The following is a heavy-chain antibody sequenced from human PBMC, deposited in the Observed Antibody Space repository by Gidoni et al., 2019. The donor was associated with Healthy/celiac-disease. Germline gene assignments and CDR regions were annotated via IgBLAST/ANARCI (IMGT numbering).Heavy chain of an antibody. V-gene: IGHV1-69*01. CDR3: ARVLNWNQSPYYYYYGMDV. Sequence: QVQLVQSGAEVKKPGSSVKVSCKASGGTFSSYAISWVRQAPGQGLEWMGGIIPIFGTANYAQKFQGRVTITADESTSTAYMELSSLRSEDTAVYYCARVLNWNQSPYYYYYGMDVWGQGTTVTVSS. CDR2: IIPIFGTA. D-gene: IGHD1-1*01. CDR1: GGTFSSYA. J-gene: IGHJ6*02.